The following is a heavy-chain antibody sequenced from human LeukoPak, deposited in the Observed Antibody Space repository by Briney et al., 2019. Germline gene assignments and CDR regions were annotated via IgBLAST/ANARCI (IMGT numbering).Heavy chain of an antibody. CDR2: IYWDDDK. V-gene: IGHV2-5*02. J-gene: IGHJ4*02. CDR3: AHSSYSLFDY. Sequence: VGVGWXXXPXGKALEWLALIYWDDDKRYSPSLKSRLTITKDTSKNQVVLTVTTMDPVDTATYYCAHSSYSLFDYWGQGTLVTVSS. D-gene: IGHD5-18*01. CDR1: VG.